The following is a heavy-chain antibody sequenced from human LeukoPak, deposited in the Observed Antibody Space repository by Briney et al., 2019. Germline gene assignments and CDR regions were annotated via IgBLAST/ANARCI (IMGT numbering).Heavy chain of an antibody. J-gene: IGHJ4*02. D-gene: IGHD6-13*01. Sequence: SWVRQAPGKGLEWVPVIYSGGSTYYADSVKGRFTISRDNSKNTLYLQMKSLRAEDTAVYYCARGGSSWCEGDLRFDYWGQGTLVTVSS. CDR2: IYSGGST. V-gene: IGHV3-53*01. CDR3: ARGGSSWCEGDLRFDY.